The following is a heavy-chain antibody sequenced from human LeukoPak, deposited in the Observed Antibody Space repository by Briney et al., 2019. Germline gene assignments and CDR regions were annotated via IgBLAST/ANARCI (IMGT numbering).Heavy chain of an antibody. CDR1: GFTFGDYA. CDR3: SRDLQLAF. Sequence: GGSLRLSCSASGFTFGDYAITWVRQAPGKGLEWVGFIRDKAFGGATQYAASVKGRFSISRDDSKGVAYLEMNSLKSEDTAIYYCSRDLQLAFWGQGTLVTVSS. J-gene: IGHJ4*02. CDR2: IRDKAFGGAT. V-gene: IGHV3-49*04.